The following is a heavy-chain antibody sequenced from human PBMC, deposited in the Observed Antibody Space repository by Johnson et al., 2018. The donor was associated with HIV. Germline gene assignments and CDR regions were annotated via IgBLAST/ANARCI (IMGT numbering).Heavy chain of an antibody. Sequence: VQLVESGGGLVQPGRSLRLSCAASGFTFDDYAMHWVRQAPGKGLEWVAGISWHSGSIGYAGAVTGGFTISRDNDKNSLDLNMNSLRAEDTALYYCSKDVNWGLGGAFDIWGQGTMVTVSS. CDR1: GFTFDDYA. J-gene: IGHJ3*02. V-gene: IGHV3-9*01. D-gene: IGHD7-27*01. CDR2: ISWHSGSI. CDR3: SKDVNWGLGGAFDI.